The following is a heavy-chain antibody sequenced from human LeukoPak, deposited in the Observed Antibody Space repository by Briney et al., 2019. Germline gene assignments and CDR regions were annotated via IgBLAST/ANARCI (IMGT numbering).Heavy chain of an antibody. J-gene: IGHJ6*03. Sequence: ASVKVSCKASGYTFTGYYMHWVRQAPGQGLEWMGWINPNSGGTNYAQKFQGRVTMTRDTSISTAYMELSRLRSDDTAEYYCARDIVVVVAARDYYYMDVWGKGTTVTVSS. V-gene: IGHV1-2*02. CDR1: GYTFTGYY. D-gene: IGHD2-15*01. CDR3: ARDIVVVVAARDYYYMDV. CDR2: INPNSGGT.